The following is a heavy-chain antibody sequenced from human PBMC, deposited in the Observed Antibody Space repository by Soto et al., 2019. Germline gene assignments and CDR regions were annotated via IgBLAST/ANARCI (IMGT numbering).Heavy chain of an antibody. J-gene: IGHJ6*02. D-gene: IGHD2-8*01. CDR3: ARWASTDCSNGVCSFFYNHDMDV. Sequence: ASVKVSCRASGYSFTDYHIHWVRQAPGQGLEWLGRINPKSGGTSTAQKFQGWVTMTTDTSISTASMELTRLTSDDTAIYYCARWASTDCSNGVCSFFYNHDMDVCGQRTTVTVSS. V-gene: IGHV1-2*04. CDR2: INPKSGGT. CDR1: GYSFTDYH.